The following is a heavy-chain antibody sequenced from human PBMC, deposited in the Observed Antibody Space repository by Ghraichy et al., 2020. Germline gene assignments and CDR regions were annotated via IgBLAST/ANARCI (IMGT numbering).Heavy chain of an antibody. D-gene: IGHD3-22*01. J-gene: IGHJ6*02. CDR3: ARGPPLSMIVGDYFYGMDV. CDR2: IKIDGSDT. V-gene: IGHV3-74*01. CDR1: GFAFNKYW. Sequence: GESLNISCAASGFAFNKYWMHWVRQAPGKGLVWVSRIKIDGSDTNYADSVKGRFTIFRDNAKNTLYLQMHSLRAEEPAVYYCARGPPLSMIVGDYFYGMDVWGQGTSVTVSS.